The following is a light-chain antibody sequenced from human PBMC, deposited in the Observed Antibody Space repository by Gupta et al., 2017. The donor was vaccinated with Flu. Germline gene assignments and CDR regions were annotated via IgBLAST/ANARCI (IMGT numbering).Light chain of an antibody. Sequence: IAWSGGRSNIGTNYVYWYQQIPGTAPKLLIYRNDQRPSGGPDRFAGSKSGTSASRAISGLRSEEEADDYCAKWHERLKSPTKWVFGGGTKLTVL. CDR2: RND. CDR1: RSNIGTNY. J-gene: IGLJ3*02. CDR3: AKWHERLKSPTKWV. V-gene: IGLV1-47*01.